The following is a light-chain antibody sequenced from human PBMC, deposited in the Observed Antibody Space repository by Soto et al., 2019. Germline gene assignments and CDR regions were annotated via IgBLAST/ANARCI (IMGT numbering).Light chain of an antibody. CDR3: QQYAKSPYT. CDR1: QTVTSSQ. CDR2: GAS. Sequence: EIVLTQSPDTLSLSPGERATLSCTASQTVTSSQLAWYQQKPGQAPRLLVYGASSRATGIPDRFSGSGSETDFTLTINRLDPEDFAVYFCQQYAKSPYTFGQGTKVEVK. J-gene: IGKJ2*01. V-gene: IGKV3-20*01.